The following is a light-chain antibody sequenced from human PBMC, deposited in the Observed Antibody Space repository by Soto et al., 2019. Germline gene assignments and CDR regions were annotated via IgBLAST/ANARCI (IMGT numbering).Light chain of an antibody. CDR1: SSNIGYNY. CDR3: AAWDDSLSGGI. J-gene: IGLJ2*01. V-gene: IGLV1-47*01. CDR2: KNN. Sequence: QPVLTQPPSASGTPGQRVTISCSGSSSNIGYNYVYWYQQLPGTAPKLLIYKNNQRPSGVPDRFSGSKSGTSASLAISGLRSEDEADYYCAAWDDSLSGGIFGGGTKLTVL.